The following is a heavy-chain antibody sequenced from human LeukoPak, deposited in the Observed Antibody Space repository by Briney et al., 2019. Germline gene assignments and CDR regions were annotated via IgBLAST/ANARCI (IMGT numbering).Heavy chain of an antibody. V-gene: IGHV1-2*02. CDR1: GYTFTGYY. Sequence: ASVKVSCKASGYTFTGYYMHWVRQAPGQGLEWMGWINPNGGGTNYAQKFQGRVTMTRDTSISTAYMELSRLRSDDTAVYYCARERADGYATIDYWGQGTLVTVSS. J-gene: IGHJ4*02. D-gene: IGHD2-8*01. CDR3: ARERADGYATIDY. CDR2: INPNGGGT.